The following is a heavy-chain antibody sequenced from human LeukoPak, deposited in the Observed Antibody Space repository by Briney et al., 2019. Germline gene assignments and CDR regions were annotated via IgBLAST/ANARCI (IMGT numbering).Heavy chain of an antibody. CDR2: ISYSGST. CDR3: AGEGGGLRPMDV. CDR1: GGSISSSSYY. D-gene: IGHD4-17*01. Sequence: SETLSLTCSVSGGSISSSSYYWGWIRQPPGKGLEWIGTISYSGSTYYNPSLKSRVTISLDTSKNQFSLKLSSVTAADTAVYYCAGEGGGLRPMDVWGKGTTVTVSS. J-gene: IGHJ6*03. V-gene: IGHV4-39*07.